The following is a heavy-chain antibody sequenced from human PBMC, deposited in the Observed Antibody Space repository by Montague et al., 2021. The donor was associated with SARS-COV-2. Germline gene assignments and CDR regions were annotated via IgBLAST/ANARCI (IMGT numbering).Heavy chain of an antibody. Sequence: SLRLSCAASGFTFSSYAMSWVRQAPGKGLEWVPAISGSGGSTYYADSVKGRFTISRDNSKNTLYLQMNSLRAEDTAVYYCAKVGSSWYHGYHYGMDVWGQGTTVTVSS. CDR1: GFTFSSYA. CDR3: AKVGSSWYHGYHYGMDV. J-gene: IGHJ6*02. V-gene: IGHV3-23*01. CDR2: ISGSGGST. D-gene: IGHD6-13*01.